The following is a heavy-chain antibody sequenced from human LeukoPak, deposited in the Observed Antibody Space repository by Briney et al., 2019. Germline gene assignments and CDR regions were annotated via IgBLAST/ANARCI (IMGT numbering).Heavy chain of an antibody. D-gene: IGHD2-15*01. J-gene: IGHJ3*02. CDR3: ARELGYCSGGSCQTYDAFDI. CDR2: IYTSGST. V-gene: IGHV4-4*07. Sequence: SETLSLTCTVSGGSISSYYWSWIRQPAGEGLEWIGRIYTSGSTNYNPSLKSRVTMSVDTSKNQFSLKLSSVTAADTAVYYCARELGYCSGGSCQTYDAFDIWGQGTMVTVSS. CDR1: GGSISSYY.